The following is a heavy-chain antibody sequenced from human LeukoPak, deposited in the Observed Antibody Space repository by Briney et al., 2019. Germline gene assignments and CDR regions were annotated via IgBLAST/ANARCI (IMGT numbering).Heavy chain of an antibody. CDR3: AKDLSYDYGDYGGGFFYYYYGMDV. J-gene: IGHJ6*04. V-gene: IGHV3-30*18. CDR2: ISYDGSNK. CDR1: GFTFSSYG. D-gene: IGHD4-17*01. Sequence: GGSLRLSCAASGFTFSSYGMHWVRQAPGQGLEWVAVISYDGSNKYYADSVQGRFTISRDNSKNTLYLQMNSLRAEDTAVYYCAKDLSYDYGDYGGGFFYYYYGMDVWGKGTTVTVSS.